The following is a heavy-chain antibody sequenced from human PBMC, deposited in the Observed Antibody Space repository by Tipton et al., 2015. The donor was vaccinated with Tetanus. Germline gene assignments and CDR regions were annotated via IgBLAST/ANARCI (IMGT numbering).Heavy chain of an antibody. CDR1: GGSFSGYY. Sequence: TLSLTCAVYGGSFSGYYWSWIRQPPGKGLEWIGEINHSGSTNYNPSLKSRVTISVDTSKNQFSLKLSSVTAADTAVYYCARGPYLLWCGERRTGSYFDYWGQGPLVTVSS. V-gene: IGHV4-34*01. D-gene: IGHD3-10*01. J-gene: IGHJ4*02. CDR2: INHSGST. CDR3: ARGPYLLWCGERRTGSYFDY.